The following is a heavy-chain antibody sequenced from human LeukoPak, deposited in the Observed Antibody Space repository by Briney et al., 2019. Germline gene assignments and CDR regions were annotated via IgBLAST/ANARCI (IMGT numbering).Heavy chain of an antibody. CDR2: IRDKANSYTT. CDR1: GFTFSDHY. D-gene: IGHD3/OR15-3a*01. J-gene: IGHJ4*02. Sequence: PGGSLRLSCAASGFTFSDHYIDWVRQAPGKGLEWVARIRDKANSYTTEYAAAVVGRFTISGDDSKNSVYLEMNSLKPEDTAVYYCSRGLRDDEFWGAYSFDDCGQGTLVTVSS. V-gene: IGHV3-72*01. CDR3: SRGLRDDEFWGAYSFDD.